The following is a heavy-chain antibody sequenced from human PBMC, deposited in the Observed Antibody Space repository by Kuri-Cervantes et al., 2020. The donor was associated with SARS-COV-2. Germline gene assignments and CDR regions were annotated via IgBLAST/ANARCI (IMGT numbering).Heavy chain of an antibody. V-gene: IGHV5-51*01. D-gene: IGHD3-22*01. CDR3: ASRNYYDSSGYYSLAFDI. CDR2: IYPGDSDT. Sequence: GESPKISCRGSGYSFTSYWIGWVRQMPGKGLEWMGIIYPGDSDTRYSPSFQGQVTISADKSISTAYLQWSSLKASDTAMYYCASRNYYDSSGYYSLAFDIWGQGTRVTGSS. CDR1: GYSFTSYW. J-gene: IGHJ3*02.